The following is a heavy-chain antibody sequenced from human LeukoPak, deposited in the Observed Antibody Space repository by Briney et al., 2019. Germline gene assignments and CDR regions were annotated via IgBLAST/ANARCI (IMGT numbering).Heavy chain of an antibody. CDR1: GYTFTSYG. CDR3: ARGHLSRPDYDFWSGYYTFNYYYMDV. J-gene: IGHJ6*03. D-gene: IGHD3-3*01. CDR2: ISGYNGNT. Sequence: ASVKVSCKASGYTFTSYGISWVRQAPGQGLEWMGWISGYNGNTNYAQKLQGRVTMTTDTSTGTAYMELSSLRSEDTAVYYCARGHLSRPDYDFWSGYYTFNYYYMDVWGKGTTVTVSS. V-gene: IGHV1-18*01.